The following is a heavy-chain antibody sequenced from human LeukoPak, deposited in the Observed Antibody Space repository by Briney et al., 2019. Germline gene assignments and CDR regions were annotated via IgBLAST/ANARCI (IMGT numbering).Heavy chain of an antibody. CDR3: ARGYYDSSGYYFAAY. Sequence: PSETLSLTCTVSGGSISGYYWSWIRQPPGKGLEWIGYIYYSGSTNYNPSLKSRVTLSVDTSKNQFSLKLTSVTAADTAVYYCARGYYDSSGYYFAAYWGQGTLVTVSS. J-gene: IGHJ4*02. CDR1: GGSISGYY. D-gene: IGHD3-22*01. CDR2: IYYSGST. V-gene: IGHV4-59*01.